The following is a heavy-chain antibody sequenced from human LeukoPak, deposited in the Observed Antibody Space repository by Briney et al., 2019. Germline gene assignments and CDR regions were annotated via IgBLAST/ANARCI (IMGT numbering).Heavy chain of an antibody. V-gene: IGHV4-59*12. D-gene: IGHD3-22*01. CDR1: GGSFSGYY. CDR3: ARDRYYYDSSDPNWFDP. CDR2: IYYSGST. Sequence: SETLSLTCAVYGGSFSGYYWSWIRQPPGKGLEWIGYIYYSGSTNYNPSLKSRVTMSVDTSKNQFSLKLSSVTAADTAVYYCARDRYYYDSSDPNWFDPWGQGTLVTVSS. J-gene: IGHJ5*02.